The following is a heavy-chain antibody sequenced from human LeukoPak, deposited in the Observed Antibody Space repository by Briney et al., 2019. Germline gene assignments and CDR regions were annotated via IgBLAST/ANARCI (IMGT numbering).Heavy chain of an antibody. J-gene: IGHJ4*02. D-gene: IGHD3-22*01. CDR1: GGTFNSYT. CDR3: ARAVDYDSSGYFLGYFDY. Sequence: SVKVSCKASGGTFNSYTINWVRQAPGQGLEWMGGIIPISDTPSYAQKFQGRVTITTDESTNTAYMELSSLRSEDTAVYYCARAVDYDSSGYFLGYFDYWGQGTLVTVSS. V-gene: IGHV1-69*05. CDR2: IIPISDTP.